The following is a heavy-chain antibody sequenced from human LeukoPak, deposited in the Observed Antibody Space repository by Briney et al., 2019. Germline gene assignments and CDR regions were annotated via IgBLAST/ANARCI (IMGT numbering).Heavy chain of an antibody. CDR1: GFTFSSYS. Sequence: GGSLRLSCAASGFTFSSYSMNWVRQAPGKGLEWVSSISSSSSYIYYADSVKGRFTISRDNAKNSLYLQMNSLRAEDTAVYYCASSAPLAAAGTWGQGTLVTVSS. V-gene: IGHV3-21*01. CDR3: ASSAPLAAAGT. J-gene: IGHJ4*02. D-gene: IGHD6-13*01. CDR2: ISSSSSYI.